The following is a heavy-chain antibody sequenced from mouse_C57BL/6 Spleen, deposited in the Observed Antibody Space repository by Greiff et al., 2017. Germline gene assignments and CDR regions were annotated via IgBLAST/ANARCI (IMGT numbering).Heavy chain of an antibody. CDR1: GYTFTSYW. J-gene: IGHJ2*01. Sequence: VQLQQSGTVLARPGASVKMSCKTSGYTFTSYWMHWVKQRPGQGLEWIGAIYPGNSDTSYNQKFKGKAKLTAVTSASTAYMELSSLTNEDSAVYYCTRTRGYGSSYLYYFDYWGQGTTLTVSS. CDR3: TRTRGYGSSYLYYFDY. D-gene: IGHD1-1*01. CDR2: IYPGNSDT. V-gene: IGHV1-5*01.